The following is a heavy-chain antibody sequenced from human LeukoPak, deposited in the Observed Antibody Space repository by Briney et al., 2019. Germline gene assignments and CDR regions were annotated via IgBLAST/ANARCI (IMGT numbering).Heavy chain of an antibody. J-gene: IGHJ4*02. Sequence: GGALRLSCTASGFTFSDYYMNWVRQAPGKGVEWVSYIRNSGSATYYADSVEGRFTISRDNSKKLLYLQMNSLRLEDTAMYYCTRGAEVSGYPVFQHWGQGALVTVSS. V-gene: IGHV3-11*01. CDR1: GFTFSDYY. CDR3: TRGAEVSGYPVFQH. CDR2: IRNSGSAT. D-gene: IGHD3-22*01.